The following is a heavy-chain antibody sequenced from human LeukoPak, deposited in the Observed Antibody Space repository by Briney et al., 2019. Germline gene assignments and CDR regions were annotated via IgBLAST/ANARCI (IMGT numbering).Heavy chain of an antibody. D-gene: IGHD1-1*01. CDR2: ISGSGGST. CDR3: AKADWNRDYFFDY. V-gene: IGHV3-23*01. CDR1: GFTFSNYD. Sequence: PGGSLRLSCAASGFTFSNYDMNWVRQAPGKGLEWVSGISGSGGSTYYADSVKGRFTISRDNSKNTLYLHMNSLRAEDTAIYYCAKADWNRDYFFDYWGQGTLVTVSS. J-gene: IGHJ4*02.